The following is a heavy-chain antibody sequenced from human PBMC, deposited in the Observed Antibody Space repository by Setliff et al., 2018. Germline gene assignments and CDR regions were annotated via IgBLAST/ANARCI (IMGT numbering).Heavy chain of an antibody. V-gene: IGHV5-51*01. CDR2: IYPDDSDA. D-gene: IGHD3-16*01. Sequence: GESLKISCKSSGYTFTNYWIGWVRQMPGKGLEWMGIIYPDDSDARCSPSFRGQVTISADKSISTAYLQWSSLKASDTAMYYCARQVWGGFDFWGLGTLVTVSS. CDR3: ARQVWGGFDF. J-gene: IGHJ4*02. CDR1: GYTFTNYW.